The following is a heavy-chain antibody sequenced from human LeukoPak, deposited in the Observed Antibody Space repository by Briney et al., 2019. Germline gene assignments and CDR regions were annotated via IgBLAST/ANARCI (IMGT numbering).Heavy chain of an antibody. CDR3: TTDPYYYDSSGYGDAFDI. V-gene: IGHV3-15*01. D-gene: IGHD3-22*01. CDR1: GFTFSNAW. Sequence: GGSLRLSCAASGFTFSNAWMSWVRQAPGKGLEWVGRIKSKTDGGTTDYAAPVKGRFTISRDDSKSTLYLQMNSLKTEDTAVYYCTTDPYYYDSSGYGDAFDIWGQGTMVTVSS. J-gene: IGHJ3*02. CDR2: IKSKTDGGTT.